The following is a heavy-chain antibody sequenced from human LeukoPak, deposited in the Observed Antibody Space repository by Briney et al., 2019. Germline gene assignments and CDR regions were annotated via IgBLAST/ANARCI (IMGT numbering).Heavy chain of an antibody. V-gene: IGHV1-24*01. J-gene: IGHJ4*02. CDR2: FDPEDGET. Sequence: ASVKVSCKVPGYTLTELSMHWVRQAPGKGLEWMGGFDPEDGETIYAQKFQGRVTMTEDTSTDTAYMELSSLRSEDTAVYYCATALTLRGEYYFDYWGQGTLVTVSS. CDR3: ATALTLRGEYYFDY. D-gene: IGHD4-17*01. CDR1: GYTLTELS.